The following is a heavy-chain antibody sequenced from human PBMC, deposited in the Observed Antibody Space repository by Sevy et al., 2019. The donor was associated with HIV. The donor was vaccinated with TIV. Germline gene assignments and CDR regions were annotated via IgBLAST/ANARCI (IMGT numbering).Heavy chain of an antibody. CDR1: GFTFSDNY. Sequence: GGSLRLPCAASGFTFSDNYMNWIRQAPGKGLEWVSYISSRGSTIYYADSVKGRFTISRDNANNSLYLQMKSLGAEDTAVYYCARVRYNYGSYYFDHWGQGTLVTVSS. D-gene: IGHD5-18*01. CDR3: ARVRYNYGSYYFDH. CDR2: ISSRGSTI. V-gene: IGHV3-11*01. J-gene: IGHJ4*02.